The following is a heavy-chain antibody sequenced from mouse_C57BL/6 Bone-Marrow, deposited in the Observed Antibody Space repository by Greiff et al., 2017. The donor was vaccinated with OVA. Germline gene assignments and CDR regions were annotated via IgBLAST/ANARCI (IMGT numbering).Heavy chain of an antibody. D-gene: IGHD2-4*01. Sequence: EVQLVESGPGLVKPSQSLSLPCSVTGYSITSGYYCNWIRQFPGNKLEWMGYISYDGSNNYNPSLKNRISIPRDTSKNHFFLKLNSVTTEDTATYYCARGGYDYDRYFDVWGTGTTVTVSS. CDR3: ARGGYDYDRYFDV. V-gene: IGHV3-6*01. CDR1: GYSITSGYY. CDR2: ISYDGSN. J-gene: IGHJ1*03.